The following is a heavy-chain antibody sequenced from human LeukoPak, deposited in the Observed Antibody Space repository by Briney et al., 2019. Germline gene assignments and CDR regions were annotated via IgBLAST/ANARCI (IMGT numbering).Heavy chain of an antibody. Sequence: GGSLRLSCAAPGFAFSTYWMSWVRQAPGKGLEWVANIKQDGSEKYYVDSVKGRFTISRDNAENSLYLQLNSLRAEDTAVYYCATEVSIRVGTPTYYYFYTDVWGRGTTVTVSS. V-gene: IGHV3-7*01. CDR1: GFAFSTYW. D-gene: IGHD2-21*02. CDR2: IKQDGSEK. J-gene: IGHJ6*03. CDR3: ATEVSIRVGTPTYYYFYTDV.